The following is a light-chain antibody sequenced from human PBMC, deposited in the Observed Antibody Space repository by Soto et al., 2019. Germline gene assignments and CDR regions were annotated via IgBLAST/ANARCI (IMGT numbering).Light chain of an antibody. J-gene: IGLJ2*01. Sequence: QSALTQPASVSGSPGQSITISCAGTSCDVGGYNYVSWYQQHPGKAPKLMIYDVSNRPSGVSNRFSGSKSGNTASLTISGLQAEDEADFYCSSYPSSSTLVFGGGTKLTVL. CDR1: SCDVGGYNY. V-gene: IGLV2-14*01. CDR3: SSYPSSSTLV. CDR2: DVS.